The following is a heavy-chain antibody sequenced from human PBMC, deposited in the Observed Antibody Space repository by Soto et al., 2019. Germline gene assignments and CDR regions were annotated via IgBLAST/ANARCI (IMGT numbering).Heavy chain of an antibody. CDR3: AKDIKFFGDDGCDC. CDR1: GFTFSSYA. V-gene: IGHV3-23*01. D-gene: IGHD4-17*01. CDR2: ISGSGGST. J-gene: IGHJ4*02. Sequence: GGFLRLSCAASGFTFSSYAMTWVRQAPGKGLEWVSDISGSGGSTYYADSVKGRFTISRDNSKNTLYLQMNSLRAEDTAVYYCAKDIKFFGDDGCDCWGQGTLVTVSS.